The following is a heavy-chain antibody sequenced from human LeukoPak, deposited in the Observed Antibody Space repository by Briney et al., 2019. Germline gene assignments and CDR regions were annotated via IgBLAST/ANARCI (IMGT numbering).Heavy chain of an antibody. Sequence: SETLSLTCAVSGGSISSSNWWSWVRQPPGKGLEWIGEIYHSGSTNYNPSLKSRVTISVDKSKNQFSLKLSSVTAADTAVYYCARLRRGYSSSDYGMDVWGQGTTVTVSS. CDR1: GGSISSSNW. CDR3: ARLRRGYSSSDYGMDV. V-gene: IGHV4-4*02. D-gene: IGHD6-13*01. J-gene: IGHJ6*02. CDR2: IYHSGST.